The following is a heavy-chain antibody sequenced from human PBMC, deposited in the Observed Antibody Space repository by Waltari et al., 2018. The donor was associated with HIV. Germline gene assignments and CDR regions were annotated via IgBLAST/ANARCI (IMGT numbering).Heavy chain of an antibody. CDR2: IIPISGTT. J-gene: IGHJ5*02. CDR3: ARLGRSRFLEWIPFDP. V-gene: IGHV1-69*12. Sequence: QVQLVQSGAEVKKPGSSVKVSCKASGGTFSSSAIRWVRQAPGQGLEWMGGIIPISGTTNYAQKFQGRVTITADESTSTANMELNSLKSEDTAVYYCARLGRSRFLEWIPFDPWGQGTLVTVSS. D-gene: IGHD3-3*01. CDR1: GGTFSSSA.